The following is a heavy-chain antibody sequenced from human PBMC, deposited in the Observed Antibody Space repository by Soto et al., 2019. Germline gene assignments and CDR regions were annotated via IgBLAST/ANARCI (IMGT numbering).Heavy chain of an antibody. J-gene: IGHJ4*02. V-gene: IGHV1-46*01. CDR2: INPDGGAT. D-gene: IGHD2-2*02. CDR3: ARGRRHTF. CDR1: GYSFTFYY. Sequence: QVQLLQSGAEVKKPGASVIISCKASGYSFTFYYIYWVRQAPGQGLEWIGKINPDGGATTYAQSFQGRVAITSDASTGIVYLELSSLTSDDTAVYFCARGRRHTFWGQGTLVSVSS.